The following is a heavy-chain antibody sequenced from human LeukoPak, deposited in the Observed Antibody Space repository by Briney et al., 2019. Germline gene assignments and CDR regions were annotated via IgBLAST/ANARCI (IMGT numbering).Heavy chain of an antibody. D-gene: IGHD3-16*02. V-gene: IGHV1-3*01. CDR2: INVGNGKT. CDR1: GYTFIRNA. CDR3: ARDSPLSPYDY. Sequence: ASVKVSGTASGYTFIRNAMHWVRQAPGQRLEWMGWINVGNGKTKYSQKFQGRVTITRDTSASTAYMEVGSLRSEDTAVYYCARDSPLSPYDYWGQGTLVTVSS. J-gene: IGHJ4*02.